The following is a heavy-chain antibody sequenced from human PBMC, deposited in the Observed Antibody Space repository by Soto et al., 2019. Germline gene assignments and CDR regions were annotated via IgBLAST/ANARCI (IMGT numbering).Heavy chain of an antibody. V-gene: IGHV3-23*01. CDR3: ARWSYLDY. CDR2: ISGSDGKT. D-gene: IGHD3-3*01. Sequence: GGSLRPSCAASGFSFGSYALSWVRQAPGKGLEWVSTISGSDGKTFYADSVKGRSSISRDTSQSTLYLQMNSPRADDTAMYYCARWSYLDYWGQGTRVTVSS. CDR1: GFSFGSYA. J-gene: IGHJ4*02.